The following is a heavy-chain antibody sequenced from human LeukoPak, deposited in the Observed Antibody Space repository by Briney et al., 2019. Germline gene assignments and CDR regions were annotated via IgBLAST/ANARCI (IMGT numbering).Heavy chain of an antibody. CDR1: GFTFNTYD. V-gene: IGHV3-23*01. CDR3: ARGVDHYGSGRYYNVDWFDP. CDR2: VSGSGGST. D-gene: IGHD3-10*01. J-gene: IGHJ5*02. Sequence: PGGSLRLSCAASGFTFNTYDMSWVRQAPGRGLEWVSGVSGSGGSTYYADSVKGRFTISRDNAKNTLYLQMNSLRVEDTAVYYCARGVDHYGSGRYYNVDWFDPWGQGTLVTVSS.